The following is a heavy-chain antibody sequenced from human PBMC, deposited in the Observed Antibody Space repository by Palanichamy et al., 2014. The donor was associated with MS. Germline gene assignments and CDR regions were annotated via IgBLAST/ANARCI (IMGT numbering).Heavy chain of an antibody. J-gene: IGHJ4*02. Sequence: QVQLVESGGGVVQPGRSLRLSCAASGFTFSSYGMHWVRQAPGKGLEWVAVIWYDGSNKYYADSVKGRFTISRDNSKNTLYLQMNSLRAEDTAVYYCARAGRDGSGSPYLDYWGQGTLVTVSS. V-gene: IGHV3-33*01. CDR2: IWYDGSNK. D-gene: IGHD3-10*01. CDR3: ARAGRDGSGSPYLDY. CDR1: GFTFSSYG.